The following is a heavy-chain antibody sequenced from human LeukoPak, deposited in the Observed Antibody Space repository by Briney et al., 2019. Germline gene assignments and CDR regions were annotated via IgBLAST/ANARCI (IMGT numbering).Heavy chain of an antibody. CDR2: ISSSGITI. D-gene: IGHD2-15*01. CDR3: ARDLRSPYGMDV. Sequence: VSFISSSGITIYYADSLTGRFTISRDNAKNSLYLQMNSLRAEDTAVYYCARDLRSPYGMDVWGQGTTVTVSS. V-gene: IGHV3-11*01. J-gene: IGHJ6*02.